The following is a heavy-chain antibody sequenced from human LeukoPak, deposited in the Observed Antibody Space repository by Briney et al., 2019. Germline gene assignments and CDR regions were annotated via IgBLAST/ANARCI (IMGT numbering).Heavy chain of an antibody. J-gene: IGHJ3*02. D-gene: IGHD6-13*01. V-gene: IGHV3-21*04. CDR2: ISSSSSYI. CDR3: AKDRMRQLEYDAFDI. Sequence: GGSLRLSCAASGFTFSSYSMNWVRQAPGKGLEWVSSISSSSSYIYYADSVKGRFTISRDNSKNTLYLQMNSLRAEDTAVYYCAKDRMRQLEYDAFDIWGQGTMVTVSS. CDR1: GFTFSSYS.